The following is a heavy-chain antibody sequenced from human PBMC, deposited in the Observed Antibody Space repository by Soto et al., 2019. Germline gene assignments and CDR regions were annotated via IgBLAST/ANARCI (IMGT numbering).Heavy chain of an antibody. CDR2: IRGDGINT. D-gene: IGHD3-22*01. CDR1: GFTFSNYW. Sequence: GGSLRLSCAASGFTFSNYWMHWVRQAPGKGLVWVSLIRGDGINTKYADSVKGRFTISRDNSKNTLYLQMNSLRAEDTAVYYCARSYTLMIASFALGYWGQGTLVTVSS. J-gene: IGHJ4*02. CDR3: ARSYTLMIASFALGY. V-gene: IGHV3-74*01.